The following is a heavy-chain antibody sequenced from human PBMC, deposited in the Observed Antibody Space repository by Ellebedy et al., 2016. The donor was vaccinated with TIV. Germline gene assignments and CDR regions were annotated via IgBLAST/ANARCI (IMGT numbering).Heavy chain of an antibody. J-gene: IGHJ4*02. CDR2: ISSSSTDI. V-gene: IGHV3-21*04. CDR3: VKGHGDSGTY. D-gene: IGHD3-10*01. CDR1: GFTFSSYD. Sequence: GESLKISCAASGFTFSSYDMSWARQAPGRGLEWVSLISSSSTDIYQADSTKGRFTISRDNTKNSLYLQMNSLRAEDTALYYCVKGHGDSGTYWGQGTLVTVSS.